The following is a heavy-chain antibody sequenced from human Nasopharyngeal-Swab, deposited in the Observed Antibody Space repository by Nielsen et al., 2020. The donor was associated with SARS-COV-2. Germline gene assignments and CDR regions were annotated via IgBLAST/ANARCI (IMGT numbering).Heavy chain of an antibody. CDR3: AGSTWIPLDS. CDR2: INHSDRT. D-gene: IGHD5-12*01. V-gene: IGHV4-34*01. Sequence: SETLSLTCGVSGGSFNEYYWSWFRQSPDKGLEWIGEINHSDRTIYNPSRKSRLTISVDTSKSQLSLELRSVTATDTAGYYCAGSTWIPLDSWGPGTLVTVSS. CDR1: GGSFNEYY. J-gene: IGHJ4*02.